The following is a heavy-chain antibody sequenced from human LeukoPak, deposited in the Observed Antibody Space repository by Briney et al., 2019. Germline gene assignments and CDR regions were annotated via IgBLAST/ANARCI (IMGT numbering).Heavy chain of an antibody. CDR2: IYYSGST. D-gene: IGHD3-3*01. CDR3: ARKRLRFLETDY. V-gene: IGHV4-59*01. CDR1: GGSISSYY. Sequence: SETLSLTCTVSGGSISSYYWSWIRQPPGKGLEWIGYIYYSGSTNYNPSLKSRVTISVDTSKNQFTLKLSSVTAADTAVYYCARKRLRFLETDYWGQGTLVTVSS. J-gene: IGHJ4*02.